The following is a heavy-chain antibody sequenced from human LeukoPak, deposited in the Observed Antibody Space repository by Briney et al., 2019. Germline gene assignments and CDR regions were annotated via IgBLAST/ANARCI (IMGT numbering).Heavy chain of an antibody. CDR3: SRQGGYGDSDY. J-gene: IGHJ4*02. D-gene: IGHD5-12*01. Sequence: GESLKISCKGSGYSCTSYWIGWVRQMPGKGLVWMGIIYPGDSDTRYSPSLQGQVTTTAGKSVSTAYQQWSSLQTSDTAVDYCSRQGGYGDSDYWGQGTLVTVSS. CDR2: IYPGDSDT. V-gene: IGHV5-51*01. CDR1: GYSCTSYW.